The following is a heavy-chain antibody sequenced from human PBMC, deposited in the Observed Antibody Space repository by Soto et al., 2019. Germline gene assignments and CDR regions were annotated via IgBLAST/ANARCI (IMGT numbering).Heavy chain of an antibody. D-gene: IGHD6-19*01. Sequence: SETLSLTCSVSGGSFSSYYWSWVRQPPGKGLEWIGYIFYSGSTDYNPSLKSRVTMSVDKSKNHFSLNLNSVTAADTAVYYCAREAGAGDFDYWGQGTLVTVSS. CDR2: IFYSGST. CDR1: GGSFSSYY. J-gene: IGHJ4*02. V-gene: IGHV4-59*12. CDR3: AREAGAGDFDY.